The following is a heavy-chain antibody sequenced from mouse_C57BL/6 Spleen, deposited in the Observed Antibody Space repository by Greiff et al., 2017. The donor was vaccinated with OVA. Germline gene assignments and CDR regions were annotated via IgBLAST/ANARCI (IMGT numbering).Heavy chain of an antibody. D-gene: IGHD2-4*01. V-gene: IGHV5-4*03. Sequence: EVMLVESGGGLVKPGGSLKLSCAASGFTFSSYAMSWVRQTPEKRLEWVATISDGGSYTYYPDNVKGRFTISRDNAKNNLYLQMSHLKSEDTAMYYCASSPYDYDERYFDVWGTGTTVTVSS. J-gene: IGHJ1*03. CDR2: ISDGGSYT. CDR1: GFTFSSYA. CDR3: ASSPYDYDERYFDV.